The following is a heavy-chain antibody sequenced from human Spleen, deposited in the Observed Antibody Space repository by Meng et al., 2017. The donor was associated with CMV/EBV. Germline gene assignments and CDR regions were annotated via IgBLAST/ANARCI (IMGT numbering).Heavy chain of an antibody. CDR1: GYTFTSYY. D-gene: IGHD2-15*01. CDR3: ARTGRKLLNYYDYYGMDV. CDR2: INPSGGST. V-gene: IGHV1-46*01. Sequence: ASVKVSCKASGYTFTSYYMHWVRQAPGQGLEWMGIINPSGGSTSYAQKFQGRVTMTRDTSTSTVYMELSRLRSDDTAVYYCARTGRKLLNYYDYYGMDVWGQGTTVTVSS. J-gene: IGHJ6*02.